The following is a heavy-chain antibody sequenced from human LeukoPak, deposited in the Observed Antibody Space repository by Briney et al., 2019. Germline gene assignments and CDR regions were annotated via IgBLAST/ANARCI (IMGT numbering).Heavy chain of an antibody. J-gene: IGHJ3*02. CDR2: INWNGGST. V-gene: IGHV3-20*04. Sequence: PGGSLRLSCAASGFTFDDYGMSWVRQAPGKGLEWVSGINWNGGSTGYADSVKGRFTISRDNAKNSLYLQMNSLRAEDTAVYYCARDKMAAAGTAFDIWDQGTMVTVSS. D-gene: IGHD6-13*01. CDR3: ARDKMAAAGTAFDI. CDR1: GFTFDDYG.